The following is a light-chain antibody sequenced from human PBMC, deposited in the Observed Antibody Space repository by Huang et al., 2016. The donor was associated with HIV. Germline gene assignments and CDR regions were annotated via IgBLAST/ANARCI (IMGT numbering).Light chain of an antibody. J-gene: IGKJ2*01. Sequence: EIVLTQSPATLSLSPGERATLSCRASQSVRSNLAWYQQKPGQPPRLLIYDASNRAAGIPARFSGSGSGTDFTLTISGLEPEDFAVYYCHQRSNWPPDTFGQGTKLDIK. CDR2: DAS. V-gene: IGKV3-11*01. CDR1: QSVRSN. CDR3: HQRSNWPPDT.